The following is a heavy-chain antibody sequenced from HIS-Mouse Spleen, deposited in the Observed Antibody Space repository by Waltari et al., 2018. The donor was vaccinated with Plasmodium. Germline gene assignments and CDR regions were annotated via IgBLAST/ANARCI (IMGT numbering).Heavy chain of an antibody. Sequence: QVQLQESGPGLVKPSETLSLTCTVSGGSISSYYWSWIRQPPGKGLEWIGYIYYSGSTNYNPTRKSRVTISVDTSTNQFSLKLSSVTAADTAVYYCARLRYSYGYFDYWGQGTLVTVSS. CDR2: IYYSGST. D-gene: IGHD5-18*01. CDR3: ARLRYSYGYFDY. J-gene: IGHJ4*02. CDR1: GGSISSYY. V-gene: IGHV4-59*08.